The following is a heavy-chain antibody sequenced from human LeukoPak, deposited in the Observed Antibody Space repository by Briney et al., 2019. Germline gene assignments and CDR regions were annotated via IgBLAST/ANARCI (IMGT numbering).Heavy chain of an antibody. V-gene: IGHV1-8*01. CDR3: ARGIWEPRPYYFDS. CDR1: GYSFTTYD. CDR2: MNPNSGNT. Sequence: HGASVKVSCKASGYSFTTYDINWVRQATGQGLEWMGWMNPNSGNTGYAQRFQGRVTMTRDTSISTSYMELSSLTSEDTAVYYCARGIWEPRPYYFDSWGQGTLVTVSS. J-gene: IGHJ4*02. D-gene: IGHD1-14*01.